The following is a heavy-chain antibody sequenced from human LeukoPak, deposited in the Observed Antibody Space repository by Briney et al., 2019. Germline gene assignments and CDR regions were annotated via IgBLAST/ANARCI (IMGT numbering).Heavy chain of an antibody. J-gene: IGHJ5*02. CDR2: ISGSGGST. D-gene: IGHD3-10*01. Sequence: PGGSLRLSCAASGFTFDDYGMSWVRQAPGKGLEWVSAISGSGGSTYYADSVKGRFTISRDNSKNTLYLQMNSLRAEDTAVYYCAKSMVRGVNWFDPWGQGTLVTVSS. CDR1: GFTFDDYG. CDR3: AKSMVRGVNWFDP. V-gene: IGHV3-23*01.